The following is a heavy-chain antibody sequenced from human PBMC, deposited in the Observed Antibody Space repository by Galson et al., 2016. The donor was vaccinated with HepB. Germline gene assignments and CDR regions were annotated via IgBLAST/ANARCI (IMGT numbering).Heavy chain of an antibody. CDR2: IYPGDSDT. CDR3: ARHSRYCGGGSCYPEY. Sequence: QSGAEVKKPGESLKISCKGSGFSFTSYWIAWVRQMPGKGLEWMGIIYPGDSDTRYSPSFQGHVTSSADKSISTAYLQWSSLKASDTAMYYCARHSRYCGGGSCYPEYWGQGTLVTVSS. V-gene: IGHV5-51*01. D-gene: IGHD2-15*01. J-gene: IGHJ4*02. CDR1: GFSFTSYW.